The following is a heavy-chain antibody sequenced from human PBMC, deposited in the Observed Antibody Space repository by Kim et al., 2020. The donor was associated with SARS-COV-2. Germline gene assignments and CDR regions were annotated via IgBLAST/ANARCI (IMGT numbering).Heavy chain of an antibody. CDR3: ARRFAAAAGPYWYFDL. Sequence: GESLKISCKGSGYSFTSYWIGWVRQMPGKGLEWMGIIYPGDSDTRYSPSFQGQVTISADKSISTAYLQWSSLKASDTAMYYCARRFAAAAGPYWYFDLWGRGTLVTVSS. D-gene: IGHD6-13*01. J-gene: IGHJ2*01. CDR2: IYPGDSDT. CDR1: GYSFTSYW. V-gene: IGHV5-51*01.